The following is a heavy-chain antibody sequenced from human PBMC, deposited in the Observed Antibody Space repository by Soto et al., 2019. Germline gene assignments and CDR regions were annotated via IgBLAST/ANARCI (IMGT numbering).Heavy chain of an antibody. CDR3: AREVDDSLTGGWYFDL. CDR2: IGAGRDT. V-gene: IGHV3-13*04. D-gene: IGHD3-9*01. Sequence: EVQLVESGGGLVQPGGPWRLPWAASGSILSRPYWHWSPKFPGKVLKWVAGIGAGRDTYYSDSVGGRFTISRENVKNSLYLQMNTLRAGDTALYYCAREVDDSLTGGWYFDLWGRGTLVTVSS. CDR1: GSILSRPY. J-gene: IGHJ2*01.